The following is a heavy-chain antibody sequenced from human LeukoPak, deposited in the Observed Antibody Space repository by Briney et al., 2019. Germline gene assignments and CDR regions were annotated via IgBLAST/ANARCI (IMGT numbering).Heavy chain of an antibody. CDR3: ASSYYYDSSGYYEVDY. CDR1: GGTFSSYA. J-gene: IGHJ4*02. D-gene: IGHD3-22*01. Sequence: GASVKVSCKASGGTFSSYAISWVRQAPGQGLEWMGRIIPIFGIANYAQKFQGRVTITADKSTSTAYMELSSLRSEDTAVCYCASSYYYDSSGYYEVDYWGQGTLVTVSS. V-gene: IGHV1-69*04. CDR2: IIPIFGIA.